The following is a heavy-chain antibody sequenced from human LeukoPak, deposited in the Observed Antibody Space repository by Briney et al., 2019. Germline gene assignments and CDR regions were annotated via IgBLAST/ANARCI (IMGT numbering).Heavy chain of an antibody. CDR3: ARVSLVTDDAFDI. J-gene: IGHJ3*02. CDR2: INPNSGGT. D-gene: IGHD2/OR15-2a*01. Sequence: ASVKVSCKASGYTFTGYYMHWVRQAPGQGLEWMGWINPNSGGTNYAQKFQGRVTMTRDTSISTAYMELSRLRSDDTAVYYCARVSLVTDDAFDIWGQGTIVTVSS. CDR1: GYTFTGYY. V-gene: IGHV1-2*02.